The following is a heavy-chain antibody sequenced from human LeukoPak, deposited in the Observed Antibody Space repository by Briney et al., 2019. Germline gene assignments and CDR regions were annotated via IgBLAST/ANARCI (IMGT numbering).Heavy chain of an antibody. CDR3: AIIVGATMGLGY. Sequence: SETLSLTCAVSGYSISSGYYWGWIRQPPGKGLGWIGSIYYSGSTYYNPSLKSRVTISVDTSKNQFSLKLSSVTAADTAVYYCAIIVGATMGLGYWGQGTLVTVSS. J-gene: IGHJ4*02. D-gene: IGHD1-26*01. CDR1: GYSISSGYY. V-gene: IGHV4-38-2*01. CDR2: IYYSGST.